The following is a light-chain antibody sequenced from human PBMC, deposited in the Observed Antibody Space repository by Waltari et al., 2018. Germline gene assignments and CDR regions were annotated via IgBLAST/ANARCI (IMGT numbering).Light chain of an antibody. V-gene: IGKV3-20*01. CDR2: DAS. Sequence: EIVLTQSPGTLSLSPGQRATLSCWASQRVSRALAWYQQKPGQAPRLLIYDASSRATGIPDRFSGSGSGTDFSLTISRLEPEDFAVYYCQHYVRLPATFGQGTKVDIK. CDR3: QHYVRLPAT. CDR1: QRVSRA. J-gene: IGKJ1*01.